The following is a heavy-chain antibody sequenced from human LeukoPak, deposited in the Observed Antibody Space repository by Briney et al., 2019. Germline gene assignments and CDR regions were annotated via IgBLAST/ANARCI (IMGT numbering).Heavy chain of an antibody. Sequence: GGSLSLSCAASGFTFITYAFNWVGQPPGRGLEWVAFIRFDGSNKYYADSVKGRFAISRDNSKNTLYLQMNSLRAEDTAVYYCADGLGIEGYWGQGTLVTVSS. CDR2: IRFDGSNK. D-gene: IGHD7-27*01. CDR1: GFTFITYA. J-gene: IGHJ4*02. CDR3: ADGLGIEGY. V-gene: IGHV3-30*02.